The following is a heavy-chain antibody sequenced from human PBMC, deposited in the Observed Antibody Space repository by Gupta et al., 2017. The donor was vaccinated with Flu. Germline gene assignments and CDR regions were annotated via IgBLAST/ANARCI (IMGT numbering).Heavy chain of an antibody. D-gene: IGHD4-17*01. CDR1: GFTFSGSY. V-gene: IGHV3-74*03. Sequence: EVQLVESGGGLVQPGGSLRLSCAASGFTFSGSYLQWVRQAPGKGLVWVYRIKPDGSSTTYADSVKGRSTISRDNAKNTLYLQMNSLGADDTAVYYCATVTTGCWGQGTLVTVSS. CDR2: IKPDGSST. CDR3: ATVTTGC. J-gene: IGHJ4*02.